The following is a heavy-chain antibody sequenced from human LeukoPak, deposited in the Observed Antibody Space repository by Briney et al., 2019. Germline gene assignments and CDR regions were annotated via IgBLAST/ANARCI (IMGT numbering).Heavy chain of an antibody. V-gene: IGHV3-23*01. CDR1: GFTFSSYA. D-gene: IGHD3-10*01. J-gene: IGHJ6*02. CDR2: ISGSGGST. CDR3: AKVSMVRGAGDYYGMDV. Sequence: GGSLRLSCAASGFTFSSYAMSWVRQAPGKGLGWVSAISGSGGSTYYADSVKGRFTISRDNSKNTLYLQMNSLRAEDTAVYYCAKVSMVRGAGDYYGMDVWGQGTTVTVSS.